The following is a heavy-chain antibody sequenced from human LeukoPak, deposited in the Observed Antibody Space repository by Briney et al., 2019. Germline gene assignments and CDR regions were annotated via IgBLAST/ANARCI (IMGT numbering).Heavy chain of an antibody. Sequence: GASVKVSCEASGYTFTSYGISWVRQAPGQGLEWMGWISAYNGNTKYAQKLQGRVTTTTDTSTSTAYMELRSLRSDDTAVYYCARDRGDYYGSGSYYKHFDYWGQGTLVTVSS. V-gene: IGHV1-18*01. CDR1: GYTFTSYG. D-gene: IGHD3-10*01. CDR3: ARDRGDYYGSGSYYKHFDY. CDR2: ISAYNGNT. J-gene: IGHJ4*02.